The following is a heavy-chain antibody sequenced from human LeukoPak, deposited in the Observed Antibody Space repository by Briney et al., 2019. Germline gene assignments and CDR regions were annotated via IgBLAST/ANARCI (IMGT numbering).Heavy chain of an antibody. D-gene: IGHD5-18*01. V-gene: IGHV3-11*01. CDR2: ISSSGSTI. Sequence: PGGSLRLSCAASGFTFSDYYMSWIRQAPGKGLEWVSYISSSGSTIYYADSVKGRFTISRDNSKNTLYLQMNSLRAEDTAVYYCASSQDTAMVEFYWGQGTLVTVSS. CDR3: ASSQDTAMVEFY. J-gene: IGHJ4*02. CDR1: GFTFSDYY.